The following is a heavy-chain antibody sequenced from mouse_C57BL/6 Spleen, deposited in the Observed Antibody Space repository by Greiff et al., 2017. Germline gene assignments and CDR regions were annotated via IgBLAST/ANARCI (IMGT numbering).Heavy chain of an antibody. V-gene: IGHV5-17*01. D-gene: IGHD2-5*01. J-gene: IGHJ2*01. CDR1: GFTFSDYG. CDR3: ASLYSNYSDY. Sequence: EVKLVESGGGLVKPGGSLKLSCAASGFTFSDYGMHWVRQAPEKGLEWVAYISSGSSTIYYADTVKGRFTISRDNAKNTLFLQMTSLRSEDTAMYYCASLYSNYSDYWGQGTTLTVSS. CDR2: ISSGSSTI.